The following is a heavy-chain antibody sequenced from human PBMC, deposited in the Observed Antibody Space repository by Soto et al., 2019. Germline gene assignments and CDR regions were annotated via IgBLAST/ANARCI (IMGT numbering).Heavy chain of an antibody. CDR1: GFTFSSYW. Sequence: GGSLRLSCAASGFTFSSYWMSWVRQAPGKGLEWVANIKQDGSEKYYVDSVKGRFTISRDNAKNSLYLQMNSLRAEDTALYYCARRKTDQLPRSWYAFDIWGQGTMVTVSS. D-gene: IGHD2-2*01. CDR2: IKQDGSEK. CDR3: ARRKTDQLPRSWYAFDI. J-gene: IGHJ3*02. V-gene: IGHV3-7*01.